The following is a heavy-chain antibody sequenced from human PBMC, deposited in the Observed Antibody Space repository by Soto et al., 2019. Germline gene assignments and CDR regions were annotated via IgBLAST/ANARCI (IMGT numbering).Heavy chain of an antibody. V-gene: IGHV1-2*04. CDR1: GYTFTGYY. Sequence: ASVEVSCKASGYTFTGYYMHWVRQAPGQGLEWMGWINPNSGGTNYAQKFQGWVTMTRDTSISTAYMELTSLRSEDTAVYYCARPLTGNRDYAPPWSDPWGQRTRVTESS. CDR2: INPNSGGT. J-gene: IGHJ5*02. D-gene: IGHD4-17*01. CDR3: ARPLTGNRDYAPPWSDP.